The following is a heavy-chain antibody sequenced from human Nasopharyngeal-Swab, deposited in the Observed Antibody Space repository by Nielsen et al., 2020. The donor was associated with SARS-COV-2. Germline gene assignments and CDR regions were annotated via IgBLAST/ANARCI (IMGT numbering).Heavy chain of an antibody. J-gene: IGHJ3*01. V-gene: IGHV7-4-1*02. CDR1: GYIFTDSA. CDR2: INTETGSP. Sequence: SVQASCKASGYIFTDSAMNWVRQAPGQGPEWMGLINTETGSPMYAQGFRGRSVFSVGKSVSTAYLQISDLKAEDTANYRVGPRKQSSHAFGVWGQGTVVTVSS. CDR3: GPRKQSSHAFGV. D-gene: IGHD3-16*02.